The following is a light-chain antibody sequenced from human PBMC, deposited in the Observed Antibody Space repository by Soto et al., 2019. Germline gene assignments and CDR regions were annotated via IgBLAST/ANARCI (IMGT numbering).Light chain of an antibody. J-gene: IGKJ4*01. CDR1: QSLSGSY. V-gene: IGKV3-20*01. CDR3: QQYGSSPLT. CDR2: DAS. Sequence: PGERASLSCRASQSLSGSYLAWYQQKPGQAPRLLIYDASSRATGIPDRFSGSGSGTDFILTISRLEPEDFAVYYCQQYGSSPLTFGGGTKVEIK.